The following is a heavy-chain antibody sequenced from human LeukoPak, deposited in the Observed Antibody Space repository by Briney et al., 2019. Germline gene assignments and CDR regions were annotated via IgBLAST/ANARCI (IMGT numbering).Heavy chain of an antibody. D-gene: IGHD2-2*01. CDR3: AREGDYCSSTSCYSPFDY. J-gene: IGHJ4*02. V-gene: IGHV1-2*02. CDR1: GYTFTSYG. Sequence: EASVKVSCKASGYTFTSYGISWVRQAPGQGLEWMGWINPNSGGTNYAQKFQGRVTMTRDTSISTAYMELSRLRSDDTAVYYCAREGDYCSSTSCYSPFDYWGQGTLVTVSS. CDR2: INPNSGGT.